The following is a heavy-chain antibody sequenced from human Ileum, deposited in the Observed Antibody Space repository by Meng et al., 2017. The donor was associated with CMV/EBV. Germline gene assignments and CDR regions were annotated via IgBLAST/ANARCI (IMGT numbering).Heavy chain of an antibody. CDR2: IYTSGRT. CDR1: VASLSSCY. Sequence: VSLQASCSRLVTLSATLFLTSIVSVASLSSCYWGLLRPPAGKGLEWIGRIYTSGRTNYNPSLKSRVTLSVDTSKHQFSLKLSSVTAADTAVYYCARADDSSGYCFDYWGQGTLVTVSS. D-gene: IGHD3-22*01. J-gene: IGHJ4*02. CDR3: ARADDSSGYCFDY. V-gene: IGHV4-4*07.